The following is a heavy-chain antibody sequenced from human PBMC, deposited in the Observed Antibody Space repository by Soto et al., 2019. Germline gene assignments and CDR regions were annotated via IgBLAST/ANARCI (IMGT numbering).Heavy chain of an antibody. CDR3: ARHAYDFWSGHPNPRYYYGMDV. J-gene: IGHJ6*02. D-gene: IGHD3-3*01. CDR2: IYPGDAKT. CDR1: GYSFTSYW. Sequence: PGESLKISCQASGYSFTSYWIGWVRQIPGKGLEWMGSIYPGDAKTRYSPSLQGQVTISVDKSISTAYLQWSSLKATDTAMYYCARHAYDFWSGHPNPRYYYGMDVWGQGTTVTVSS. V-gene: IGHV5-51*01.